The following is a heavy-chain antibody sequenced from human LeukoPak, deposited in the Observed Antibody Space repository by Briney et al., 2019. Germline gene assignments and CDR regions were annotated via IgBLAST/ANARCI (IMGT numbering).Heavy chain of an antibody. CDR1: GYTFTSYG. J-gene: IGHJ4*02. D-gene: IGHD3-3*01. V-gene: IGHV1-18*01. CDR2: INAYNGNT. CDR3: AVTYYDFWSGYYNPRPFDY. Sequence: ASVKVSCKASGYTFTSYGISWVRQAPGQGLEWMGWINAYNGNTNYAQKLQGRVTMTTDTSTSTAYMELRSLRSDDTAVYYCAVTYYDFWSGYYNPRPFDYWGQGTLVTVSS.